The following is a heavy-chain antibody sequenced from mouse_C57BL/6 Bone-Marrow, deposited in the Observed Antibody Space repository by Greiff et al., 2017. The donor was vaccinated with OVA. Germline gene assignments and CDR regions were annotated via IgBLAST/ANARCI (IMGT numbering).Heavy chain of an antibody. CDR3: ASSSYYYGMDY. D-gene: IGHD1-3*01. CDR1: GYTFTSYW. J-gene: IGHJ4*01. Sequence: QVQLQQPGAELVKPGASVKLSCKASGYTFTSYWMHWVKQRPGQGLEWIGMIHPSSGSTNYNEKFKSKATLTVDKSSSTAYMQLSSLTSEDSAVDYCASSSYYYGMDYWGQGTSVTVSA. V-gene: IGHV1-64*01. CDR2: IHPSSGST.